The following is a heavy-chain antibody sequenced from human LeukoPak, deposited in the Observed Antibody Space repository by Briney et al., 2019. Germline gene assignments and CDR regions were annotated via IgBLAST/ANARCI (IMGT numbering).Heavy chain of an antibody. J-gene: IGHJ5*02. CDR3: ARCPVPYDSSARWFDP. D-gene: IGHD3-22*01. CDR2: ISGSAGST. Sequence: PGGSLRLSRAASGFTFSSYAMNWVRQAPGKGLEWVSGISGSAGSTYYADSVKGRFTISRDNSKNTLFLQMNSLRAEDTAVYYCARCPVPYDSSARWFDPWGQGTLVTVSS. V-gene: IGHV3-23*01. CDR1: GFTFSSYA.